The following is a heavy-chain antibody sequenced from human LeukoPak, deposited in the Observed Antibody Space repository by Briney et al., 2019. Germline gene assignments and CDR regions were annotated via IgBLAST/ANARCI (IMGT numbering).Heavy chain of an antibody. V-gene: IGHV4-38-2*02. CDR2: IYHSGST. D-gene: IGHD6-19*01. CDR1: GYSISSGYY. CDR3: ARGGTSGWRTPNDDY. Sequence: PSETLSLTCTVSGYSISSGYYWGWIRQPPGKGLEWIGSIYHSGSTYYNPSLKSRVTISVDTSKNQFSLKLSSVTAADTAVYYCARGGTSGWRTPNDDYWGQGTLVTVSS. J-gene: IGHJ4*02.